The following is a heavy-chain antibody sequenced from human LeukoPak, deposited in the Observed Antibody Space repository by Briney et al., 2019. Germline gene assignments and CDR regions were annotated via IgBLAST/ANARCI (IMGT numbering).Heavy chain of an antibody. J-gene: IGHJ4*02. CDR3: ARPAPPDQWLPDY. V-gene: IGHV4-39*01. CDR2: IYYSGST. D-gene: IGHD6-19*01. Sequence: SETLSLTCTVSGGSIRSSSYYWGWIRQPPGKGLEWIGSIYYSGSTYYNPSLKSRVTISVDTSKNQFSLKLSSVTAADTAVYYCARPAPPDQWLPDYWGQGTLVTVSS. CDR1: GGSIRSSSYY.